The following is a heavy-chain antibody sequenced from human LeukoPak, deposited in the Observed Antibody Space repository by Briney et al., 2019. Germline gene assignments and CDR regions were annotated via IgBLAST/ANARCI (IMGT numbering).Heavy chain of an antibody. Sequence: GGSLRLSCAASGFTVSANYMTWVRQAPGKGLEWVSVIFRNGNTYYADSVKGRFTISRDNPSNTLYLQMNTLRAEDTAVYYCAGTPTPTDYDTSLDYWGQGTLVTVSS. J-gene: IGHJ4*02. CDR1: GFTVSANY. CDR3: AGTPTPTDYDTSLDY. D-gene: IGHD3-22*01. CDR2: IFRNGNT. V-gene: IGHV3-53*01.